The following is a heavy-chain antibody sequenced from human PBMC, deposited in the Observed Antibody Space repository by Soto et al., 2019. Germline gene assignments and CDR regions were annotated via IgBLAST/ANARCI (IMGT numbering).Heavy chain of an antibody. CDR1: GFTFSSYS. CDR2: ISSSSSTI. J-gene: IGHJ3*02. CDR3: ARDILDTAISDAFDI. Sequence: GGSLRLSCAASGFTFSSYSMNWVRQAPGKGLEWVSYISSSSSTIYYADSVKGRFTISRDNAKNSLYLQMNSLRDEDTAVYYCARDILDTAISDAFDIWGQGTMVTVSS. V-gene: IGHV3-48*02. D-gene: IGHD5-18*01.